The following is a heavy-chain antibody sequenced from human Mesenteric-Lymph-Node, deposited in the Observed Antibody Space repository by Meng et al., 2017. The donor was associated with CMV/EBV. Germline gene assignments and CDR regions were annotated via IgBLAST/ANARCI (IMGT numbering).Heavy chain of an antibody. Sequence: SYAISRVRQAPGRELEWMGRIIPILGRANYAPKFQGRVTITAGKSTSTAYMELSSLRSEDTAVYYCARGPYHHDSSGYSMVGSLDYWGQGTLVTVSS. D-gene: IGHD3-22*01. J-gene: IGHJ4*02. V-gene: IGHV1-69*04. CDR1: SYA. CDR3: ARGPYHHDSSGYSMVGSLDY. CDR2: IIPILGRA.